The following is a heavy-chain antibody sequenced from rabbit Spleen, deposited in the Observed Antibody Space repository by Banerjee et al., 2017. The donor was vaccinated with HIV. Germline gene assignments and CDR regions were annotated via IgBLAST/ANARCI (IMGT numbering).Heavy chain of an antibody. CDR1: GFSFSIMEY. CDR3: ARDTGSSFSSYGMDL. J-gene: IGHJ6*01. CDR2: IYTGSSGST. D-gene: IGHD8-1*01. Sequence: QEQLVESGGGLVQPEGSLTLTCTASGFSFSIMEYMCWVRQAPGMGLECIACIYTGSSGSTYSATWAKGRFTCSKTSSTTVTLQMTSLTVADTATYFCARDTGSSFSSYGMDLWGQGTLVTVS. V-gene: IGHV1S45*01.